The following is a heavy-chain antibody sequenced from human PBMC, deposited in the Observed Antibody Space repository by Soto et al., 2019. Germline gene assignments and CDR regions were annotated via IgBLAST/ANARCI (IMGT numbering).Heavy chain of an antibody. CDR1: GFTFGDYA. Sequence: HPGGSLRLSCTASGFTFGDYAMSWVRQAPGKGLEWVGFIRSKAYGGTTEYAASVKGRFTISRDDSKSIAYLQMNSLKTEDTAVYYCTRDRRVVPAAIFPSARSGYFDYWGQGTLVTVPQ. V-gene: IGHV3-49*04. CDR3: TRDRRVVPAAIFPSARSGYFDY. J-gene: IGHJ4*02. D-gene: IGHD2-2*02. CDR2: IRSKAYGGTT.